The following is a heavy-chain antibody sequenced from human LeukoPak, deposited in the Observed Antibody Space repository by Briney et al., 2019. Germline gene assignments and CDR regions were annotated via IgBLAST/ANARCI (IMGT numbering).Heavy chain of an antibody. CDR1: GFTFSSYA. J-gene: IGHJ4*02. CDR2: ISGSGGST. V-gene: IGHV3-23*01. D-gene: IGHD3-9*01. CDR3: AKLSSYYDILTGYYKPDYFDY. Sequence: GGSLRLSCAASGFTFSSYAMRWVRQAPGKGLEWVSAISGSGGSTYYADSVKGRFTISRDNSKNTLYLKMNSLRAEDTAVYYCAKLSSYYDILTGYYKPDYFDYWGQGTLVTVSS.